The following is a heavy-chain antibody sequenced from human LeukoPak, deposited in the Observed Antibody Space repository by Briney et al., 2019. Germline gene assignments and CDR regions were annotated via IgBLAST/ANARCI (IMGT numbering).Heavy chain of an antibody. CDR3: ARRRGTTHLYWFDH. Sequence: EASVKVSCKASGDTFSTKAINWLRQAPGQGLEWMGGIIPISGTPTSAQKFQDRVTFSTDESTRTAYMELSSLTSEDSALYYCARRRGTTHLYWFDHWGQGTQVTVSS. CDR1: GDTFSTKA. CDR2: IIPISGTP. J-gene: IGHJ5*02. V-gene: IGHV1-69*05. D-gene: IGHD2-15*01.